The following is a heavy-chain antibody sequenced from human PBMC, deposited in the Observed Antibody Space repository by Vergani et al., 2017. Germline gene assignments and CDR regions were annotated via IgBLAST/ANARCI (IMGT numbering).Heavy chain of an antibody. D-gene: IGHD2-2*02. V-gene: IGHV3-30-3*01. Sequence: VQLVESGGGLVPPGRSLRLSCVVSGFALNRHAMYWVRQAPGKGLEWVVGISFDGTNEYYPDLVKGRFTISRDIAKNTLYLQVRSLRLEDTGVYHCVRDRGLXAGGRCYTEAWDYWGQGTPVTVSS. CDR2: ISFDGTNE. J-gene: IGHJ4*02. CDR1: GFALNRHA. CDR3: VRDRGLXAGGRCYTEAWDY.